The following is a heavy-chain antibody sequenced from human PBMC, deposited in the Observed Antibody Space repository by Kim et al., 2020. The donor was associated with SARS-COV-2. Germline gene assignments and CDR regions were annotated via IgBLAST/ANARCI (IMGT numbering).Heavy chain of an antibody. CDR3: ARERVGNRGYSYGFDY. CDR2: IYYSGST. V-gene: IGHV4-31*03. J-gene: IGHJ4*02. Sequence: SETLSLTCTVSGGSISSGGYYWSWIRQHPGKGLEWIGYIYYSGSTYYNPSLKSRVTISVDTSKNQFSLKLSSVTAADTAVYYCARERVGNRGYSYGFDYWGQGTLVTVSS. CDR1: GGSISSGGYY. D-gene: IGHD5-18*01.